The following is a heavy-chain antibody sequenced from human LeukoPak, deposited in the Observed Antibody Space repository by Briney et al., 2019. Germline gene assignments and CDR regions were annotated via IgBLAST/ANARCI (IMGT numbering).Heavy chain of an antibody. CDR2: IYYSGST. D-gene: IGHD1-26*01. CDR1: GGSISSYY. V-gene: IGHV4-59*01. CDR3: AVLLGAPEWEFDY. Sequence: SETLSLTCTVSGGSISSYYWSWIRQPPGKGLEWIGYIYYSGSTNYNPSLKSRVTISVDTSKNQFSLKLSSVTAADTAVYYRAVLLGAPEWEFDYWGQGTLVTVSS. J-gene: IGHJ4*02.